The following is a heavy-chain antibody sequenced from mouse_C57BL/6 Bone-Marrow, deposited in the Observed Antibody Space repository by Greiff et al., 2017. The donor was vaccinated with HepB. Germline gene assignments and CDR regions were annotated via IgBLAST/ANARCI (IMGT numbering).Heavy chain of an antibody. CDR2: IYPGDGDT. CDR3: ARDPLYITYWYFDV. V-gene: IGHV1-82*01. CDR1: GYSFSSSW. Sequence: QVQLQQSGPELVKPGASVKISCKASGYSFSSSWMNWVKQRPGKGLEWIGRIYPGDGDTNYNGKFKGKATLTADKSSSTAYMQLSSLTSEDSAVYFCARDPLYITYWYFDVWGTGTPVTVSS. J-gene: IGHJ1*03. D-gene: IGHD1-1*01.